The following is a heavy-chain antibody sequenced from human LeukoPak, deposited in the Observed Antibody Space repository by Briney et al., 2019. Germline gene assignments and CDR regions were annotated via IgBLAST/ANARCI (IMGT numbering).Heavy chain of an antibody. CDR1: GFTFSSYA. V-gene: IGHV3-23*01. CDR3: ARATWDPNYYYYMDV. J-gene: IGHJ6*03. Sequence: PGGSLRLSCAASGFTFSSYAMSWVRQAPGKGLEWGSGISGSGGKTYYADSVKGRFTISRDNFKNTLYLQMNSLRAEDTAVYYCARATWDPNYYYYMDVWGKGTTVTISS. CDR2: ISGSGGKT. D-gene: IGHD1-26*01.